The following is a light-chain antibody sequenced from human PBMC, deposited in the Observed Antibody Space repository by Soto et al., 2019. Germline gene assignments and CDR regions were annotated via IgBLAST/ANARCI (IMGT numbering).Light chain of an antibody. CDR3: QQYGSSPIT. J-gene: IGKJ5*01. V-gene: IGKV3-20*01. CDR1: RSVSSSY. CDR2: GAS. Sequence: EIVLTQSPGTLSLSPGERATLSCRASRSVSSSYLAWYQQRPGQAPSLLIYGASSRATGIPDRFSGSGSGTDFTLTISRLEPEDFAVYYCQQYGSSPITFGQGTRLEIK.